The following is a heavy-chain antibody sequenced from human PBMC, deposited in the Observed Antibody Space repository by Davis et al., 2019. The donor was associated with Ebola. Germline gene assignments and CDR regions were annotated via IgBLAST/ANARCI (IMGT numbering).Heavy chain of an antibody. CDR2: INPNSGGT. Sequence: ASVKVSCKASGYTFTGYYMHWVRQAPGQGLEWMGWINPNSGGTNYAQKFQGRVTMTRDTSTSTVYMELSSLRSEDTAVYYCASPLPYYDFWSGYYALGYWGQGTLVTVSS. V-gene: IGHV1-2*02. CDR3: ASPLPYYDFWSGYYALGY. CDR1: GYTFTGYY. D-gene: IGHD3-3*01. J-gene: IGHJ4*02.